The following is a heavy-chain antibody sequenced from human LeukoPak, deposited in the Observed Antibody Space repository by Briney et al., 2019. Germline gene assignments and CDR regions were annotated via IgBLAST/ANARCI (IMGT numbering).Heavy chain of an antibody. CDR2: IYSGNRP. CDR3: ARDSPSSDALDI. V-gene: IGHV3-66*01. D-gene: IGHD2-2*01. J-gene: IGHJ3*02. Sequence: GGSLRLSCAASGFTVSDNAVNWVRQAPGKGLQWVSVIYSGNRPYYLDSVEGRFFISRDFAKNTVFLQMNSLRVEDTALYYCARDSPSSDALDIWGQGTMVTVAS. CDR1: GFTVSDNA.